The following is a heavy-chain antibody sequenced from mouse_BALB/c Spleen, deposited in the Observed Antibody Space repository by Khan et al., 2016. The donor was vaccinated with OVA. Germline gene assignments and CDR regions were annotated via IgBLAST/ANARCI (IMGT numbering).Heavy chain of an antibody. CDR1: GYTFTDYY. J-gene: IGHJ3*01. CDR2: IYPGSATI. CDR3: AREWAAWFPY. V-gene: IGHV1-77*01. Sequence: VQLQESGAELARPGASVNLSCKASGYTFTDYYINWMRQRTGQGLEWIGEIYPGSATIYYNETFKGKATLTADKSSSTVYMQLSSLTSEDSAVYFCAREWAAWFPYWGQGTLVTVSA.